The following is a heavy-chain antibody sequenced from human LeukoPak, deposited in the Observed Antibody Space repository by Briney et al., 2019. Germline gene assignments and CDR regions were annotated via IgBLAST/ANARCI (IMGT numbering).Heavy chain of an antibody. CDR1: GGSISSYY. D-gene: IGHD6-13*01. J-gene: IGHJ4*02. Sequence: PSETLSPTCTVSGGSISSYYWSWIRQPPGKGLEWIGYIYYSGSTNYNPSLKSRVTISVDTSKNQFSLKLSSVTAADTAVYYCATDRGGSSSWIDYWGQGTLVAVSS. CDR3: ATDRGGSSSWIDY. V-gene: IGHV4-59*01. CDR2: IYYSGST.